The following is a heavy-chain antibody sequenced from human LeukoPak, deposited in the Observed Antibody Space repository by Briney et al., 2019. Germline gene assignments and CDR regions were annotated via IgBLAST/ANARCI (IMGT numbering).Heavy chain of an antibody. CDR2: IHPSGAST. Sequence: ASLKLSCTASGYTFTSYYMHWVRQAPGQGLEWMGIIHPSGASTAYAQQFQGRVTMTKDTSTSRVYMELSSLRSEDTALYYCARITMTTSGWYFDLWGRGTLVTVSS. V-gene: IGHV1-46*01. D-gene: IGHD3-22*01. J-gene: IGHJ2*01. CDR1: GYTFTSYY. CDR3: ARITMTTSGWYFDL.